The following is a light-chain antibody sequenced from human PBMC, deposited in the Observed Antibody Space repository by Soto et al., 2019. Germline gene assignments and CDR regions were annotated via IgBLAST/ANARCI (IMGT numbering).Light chain of an antibody. CDR1: SSDVGGYNY. CDR3: SSYTSSSTYV. V-gene: IGLV2-14*01. J-gene: IGLJ1*01. Sequence: SALTQHASVSGSPGQSITISCTGTSSDVGGYNYVSWYQQHPGKAPKLMIYDVSNRPSGVSNRFSGSKSGNTASLTISGLHAEDEADYYCSSYTSSSTYVFGTGTKVTVL. CDR2: DVS.